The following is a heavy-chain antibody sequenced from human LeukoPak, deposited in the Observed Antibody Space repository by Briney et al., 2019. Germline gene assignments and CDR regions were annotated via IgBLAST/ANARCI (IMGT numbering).Heavy chain of an antibody. CDR3: ARASSRYSGYDYLDY. D-gene: IGHD5-12*01. V-gene: IGHV3-7*01. J-gene: IGHJ4*02. Sequence: GGSLRLSCAASGFTFSSYWMRWVRQAPGKGREWVANIKQEGSEKYYVDSVKGRFTIWRDNAKNSVYLQMNSLRADDTAVYYCARASSRYSGYDYLDYWGQGTLVTVSS. CDR2: IKQEGSEK. CDR1: GFTFSSYW.